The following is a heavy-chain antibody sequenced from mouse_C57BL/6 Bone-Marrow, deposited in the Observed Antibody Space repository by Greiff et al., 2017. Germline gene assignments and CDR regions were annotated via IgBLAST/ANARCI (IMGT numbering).Heavy chain of an antibody. D-gene: IGHD1-1*01. CDR3: AGGHYGSSYCYWYFDV. J-gene: IGHJ1*03. CDR1: GYTFTDYN. V-gene: IGHV1-22*01. CDR2: INPNNGGT. Sequence: VQLQQSGPELVKPGASVKMSCKASGYTFTDYNMHWVKQSHGKSLEWIGYINPNNGGTSYNQKIKGKATLTVNKSSSTAYMELRSLTSEDSAVYDCAGGHYGSSYCYWYFDVWGTGTTGTVSS.